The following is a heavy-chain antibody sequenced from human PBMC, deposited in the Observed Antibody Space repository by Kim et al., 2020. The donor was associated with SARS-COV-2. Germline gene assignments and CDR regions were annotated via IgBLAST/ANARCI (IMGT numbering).Heavy chain of an antibody. D-gene: IGHD5-12*01. V-gene: IGHV1-3*01. Sequence: ASVKVSCKASGYTFTSYAMHWVRQAPGQRLEWMGWINAGNGNTKYSQKFQGRVTITRDTSASTAYMELSSLRSEDTAVYYCARGDVGWLRTLDFDYWGQGTLVTVSS. CDR2: INAGNGNT. CDR1: GYTFTSYA. J-gene: IGHJ4*02. CDR3: ARGDVGWLRTLDFDY.